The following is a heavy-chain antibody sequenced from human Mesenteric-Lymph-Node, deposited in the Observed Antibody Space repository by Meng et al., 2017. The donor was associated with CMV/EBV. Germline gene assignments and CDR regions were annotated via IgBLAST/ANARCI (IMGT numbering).Heavy chain of an antibody. J-gene: IGHJ6*02. CDR1: GFTFSSYD. V-gene: IGHV3-13*01. D-gene: IGHD6-6*01. CDR2: IGTAGDT. Sequence: GESLKISCAASGFTFSSYDMHWVRQATGKGLEWVSAIGTAGDTYYPGPVKGRFTISRDNSKNTLYLQMNSLRAEDTAVYYCAKDEAISYSSSNYYCYYYGMDVWGQGTTVTVSS. CDR3: AKDEAISYSSSNYYCYYYGMDV.